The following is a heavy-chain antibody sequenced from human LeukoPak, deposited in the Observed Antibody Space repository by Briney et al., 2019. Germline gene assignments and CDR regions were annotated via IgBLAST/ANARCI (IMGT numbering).Heavy chain of an antibody. J-gene: IGHJ6*02. D-gene: IGHD2-2*02. CDR2: IKQDGSEK. V-gene: IGHV3-7*01. CDR3: ARVSCSSTSCYSTYYYYYYGMDV. CDR1: GFTFSSYW. Sequence: PGGSLRLSCAASGFTFSSYWMSWVRQAPGKGLEWVANIKQDGSEKYYVDSVKGRFTISRDNAKNSLYLQMNSLRAEDTAVYYCARVSCSSTSCYSTYYYYYYGMDVWGQGTTVTVSS.